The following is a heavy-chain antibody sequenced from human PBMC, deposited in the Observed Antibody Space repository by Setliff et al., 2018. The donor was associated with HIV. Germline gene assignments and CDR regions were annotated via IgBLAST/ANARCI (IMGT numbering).Heavy chain of an antibody. V-gene: IGHV3-21*04. J-gene: IGHJ4*02. CDR2: ISSNIIYI. CDR1: GFTLSTYT. D-gene: IGHD3-3*01. CDR3: VPESRTFVY. Sequence: PGGSLRLSCAASGFTLSTYTMNWVRQAPGKGLEWISSISSNIIYIYYADSVRGRFTISRDNAKNSLYLQMTDLRVEDTAVYYCVPESRTFVYWGPGTLVTVSS.